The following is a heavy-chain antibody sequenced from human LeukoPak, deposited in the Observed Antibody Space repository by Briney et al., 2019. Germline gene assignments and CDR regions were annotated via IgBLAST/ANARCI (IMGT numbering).Heavy chain of an antibody. CDR3: ASYPRYSSSPPFDY. J-gene: IGHJ4*01. D-gene: IGHD6-6*01. V-gene: IGHV1-2*02. Sequence: ASVKVSCKASGYTFTGQDMHWVRQAPGQGLEWMGWINPNTGGTMYAQRLQGRVTMTRDTTISTAYMELSRLTSDDTAVYYCASYPRYSSSPPFDYWGQGTLVTVSS. CDR1: GYTFTGQD. CDR2: INPNTGGT.